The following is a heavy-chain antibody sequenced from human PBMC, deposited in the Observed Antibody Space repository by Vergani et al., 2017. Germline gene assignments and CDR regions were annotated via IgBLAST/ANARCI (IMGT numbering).Heavy chain of an antibody. CDR2: IYYSGST. CDR1: GGSISSGGYY. CDR3: ARGTAERSSEKKWFGELLSHYYYGMDV. V-gene: IGHV4-31*03. Sequence: QVQLQESGPGLVKPSQTLSLTCTVSGGSISSGGYYWSWIRQHPGKGLEWIGYIYYSGSTYYNPSLKSRVTISVDTSKNQFSLKLSSVTAADTAVYYCARGTAERSSEKKWFGELLSHYYYGMDVWGQGTTVTVSS. D-gene: IGHD3-10*01. J-gene: IGHJ6*02.